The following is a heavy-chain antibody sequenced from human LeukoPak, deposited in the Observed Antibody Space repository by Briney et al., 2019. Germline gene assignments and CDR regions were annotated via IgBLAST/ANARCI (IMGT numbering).Heavy chain of an antibody. CDR3: ARDGDKYCGGDCYSRGWFDP. V-gene: IGHV4-4*02. J-gene: IGHJ5*02. CDR2: IYHSGST. Sequence: SGTLSLTCAVSGGSISSSNWWSWVRQPPGKGLEWIGEIYHSGSTNYNPSLKSRVTISVDKSKNQFSLKLSSVTAADTAVYYCARDGDKYCGGDCYSRGWFDPWGQGTLVTVSS. D-gene: IGHD2-21*02. CDR1: GGSISSSNW.